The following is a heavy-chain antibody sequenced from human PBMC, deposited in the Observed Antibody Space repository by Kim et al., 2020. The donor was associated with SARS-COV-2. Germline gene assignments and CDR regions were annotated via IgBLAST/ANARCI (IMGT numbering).Heavy chain of an antibody. CDR3: ARDDRYPEGGKNWFDP. V-gene: IGHV4-4*07. CDR1: GGSISSYF. D-gene: IGHD3-16*01. J-gene: IGHJ5*01. Sequence: SETLSLTCTVSGGSISSYFCAWIRQPAGKGLQWIGRIHASGTTNYNPSLKSRITMSVDTSKNQFSLKLSSVTAADTAMYYCARDDRYPEGGKNWFDPWGQGVLVTVSS. CDR2: IHASGTT.